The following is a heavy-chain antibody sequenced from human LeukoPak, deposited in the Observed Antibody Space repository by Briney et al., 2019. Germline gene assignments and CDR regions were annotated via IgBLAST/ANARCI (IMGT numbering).Heavy chain of an antibody. CDR3: VRLGKEVTHRAYYFNY. J-gene: IGHJ4*02. D-gene: IGHD5-18*01. CDR1: GGSISSDY. CDR2: IHYSGNT. V-gene: IGHV4-59*08. Sequence: SETLSLTCTVSGGSISSDYWSWIRQPPGKGLEYIGFIHYSGNTNYNPSLKSRVTISIDTSKNQFSLKLSSVTAADTAVYYCVRLGKEVTHRAYYFNYWGQGTLVTVSS.